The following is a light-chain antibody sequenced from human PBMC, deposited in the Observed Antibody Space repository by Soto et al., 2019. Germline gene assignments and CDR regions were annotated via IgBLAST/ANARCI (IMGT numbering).Light chain of an antibody. CDR1: SSDVGGHNF. CDR3: NSYTSTFTWV. CDR2: EVT. J-gene: IGLJ2*01. Sequence: QSVLTQPASVSGSPGQSITISCTGNSSDVGGHNFVSWYQQHPGKAPKLMIYEVTNRPSGVSDRFSGSKSGNTASLTISGLQAEDEADYYCNSYTSTFTWVFGGGTKLTVL. V-gene: IGLV2-14*01.